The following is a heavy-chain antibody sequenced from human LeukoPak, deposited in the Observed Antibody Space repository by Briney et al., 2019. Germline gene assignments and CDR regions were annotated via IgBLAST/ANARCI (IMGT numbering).Heavy chain of an antibody. CDR2: INPNSGGT. CDR1: GYTFTCYY. J-gene: IGHJ3*02. CDR3: ARFVDTAMDAFDI. V-gene: IGHV1-2*06. Sequence: GVSVTVSCKASGYTFTCYYLHWVRQPPAQGLEWMGRINPNSGGTNDAQQFQGRVTMTRDTSISTAYLELSRLRSDDTAVYYCARFVDTAMDAFDIWGQGTMVTVSS. D-gene: IGHD5-18*01.